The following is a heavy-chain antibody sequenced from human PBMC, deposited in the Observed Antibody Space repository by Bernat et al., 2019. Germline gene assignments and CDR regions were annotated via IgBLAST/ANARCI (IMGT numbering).Heavy chain of an antibody. CDR1: GYTFTLYY. Sequence: QVQLVQSGAEVKKPGASVKVSCKASGYTFTLYYMHWVRQAPGQGLEWMGIINPSGGSTTYAQKFQGRVTMTRDMSTSTVYMELSSLRSEDTAVYYCARRDYGNDAFDIWGQGTMVTVSS. D-gene: IGHD4-17*01. CDR2: INPSGGST. J-gene: IGHJ3*02. V-gene: IGHV1-46*01. CDR3: ARRDYGNDAFDI.